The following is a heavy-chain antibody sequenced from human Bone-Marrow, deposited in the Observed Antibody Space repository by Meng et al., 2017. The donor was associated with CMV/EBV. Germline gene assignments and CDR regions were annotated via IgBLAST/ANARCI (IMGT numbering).Heavy chain of an antibody. V-gene: IGHV4-34*01. CDR1: GGSFSGYY. CDR3: AIAPYGDYGGHYFDY. J-gene: IGHJ4*02. Sequence: SETLSLTCAVYGGSFSGYYWSWIRQPPGKGLEWIGEINHSGSTNYNPSLKSRVTISVDTSKNQFSLKLSSVTAADTAVYYCAIAPYGDYGGHYFDYWGPGTLVSVSS. CDR2: INHSGST. D-gene: IGHD4-17*01.